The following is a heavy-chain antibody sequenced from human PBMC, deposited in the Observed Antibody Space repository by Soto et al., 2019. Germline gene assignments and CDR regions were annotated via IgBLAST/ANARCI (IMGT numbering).Heavy chain of an antibody. CDR2: ISYSGST. J-gene: IGHJ3*02. CDR1: CGSISSGGYS. D-gene: IGHD5-12*01. CDR3: AGASTWHPVAFDS. Sequence: QVQLQESGPGLVKPSQTLSLTCTVSCGSISSGGYSWTWIRQHPGKGLEWIGYISYSGSTYYKPSLKSRLTISVDTSKNHRSLKLSSVTAADTAVYYCAGASTWHPVAFDSWGQGTTVTVSS. V-gene: IGHV4-31*03.